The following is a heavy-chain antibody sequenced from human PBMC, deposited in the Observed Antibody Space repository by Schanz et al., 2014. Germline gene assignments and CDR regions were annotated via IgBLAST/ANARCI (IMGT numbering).Heavy chain of an antibody. CDR3: ARIGGSVFDY. CDR2: ISGSGGST. V-gene: IGHV3-23*04. Sequence: EVQLVESGGGLIQPGGSLRLSCAASGFTFSSYGMNWLRQAPGKGLEWVSAISGSGGSTYYADSVKGRFTISRDNTKNSLYRQMNSLRAEDTAVYYCARIGGSVFDYWAQGTLVTVSS. CDR1: GFTFSSYG. J-gene: IGHJ4*02. D-gene: IGHD3-10*01.